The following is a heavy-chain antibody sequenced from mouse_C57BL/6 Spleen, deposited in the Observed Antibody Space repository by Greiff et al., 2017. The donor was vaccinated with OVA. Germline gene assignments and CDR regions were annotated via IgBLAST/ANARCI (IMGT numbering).Heavy chain of an antibody. CDR3: TRDKTGDWYFDV. Sequence: EVKLMESGEGLVKPGGSLKLSCAASGFTFSSYAMSWVRQTPEKRLEWVAYISSGGDYIYYADTVKGRFTISRDNARNTLYLQMSSLKSEDTAMYYCTRDKTGDWYFDVWGTGTTVTVSS. CDR1: GFTFSSYA. J-gene: IGHJ1*03. CDR2: ISSGGDYI. V-gene: IGHV5-9-1*02. D-gene: IGHD4-1*01.